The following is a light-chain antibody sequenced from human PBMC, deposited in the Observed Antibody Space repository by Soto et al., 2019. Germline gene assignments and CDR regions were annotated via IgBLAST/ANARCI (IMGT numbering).Light chain of an antibody. J-gene: IGLJ3*02. CDR2: EVT. CDR3: SSYAGSNNGV. Sequence: QSALTQPPSASGSPGQSVTISCTGTSSDVGGYNDVSWYQQNPGKAPRLMIYEVTKRPSGVPDRFSGSKSGNTASLTVSGLQAEDEAEYYCSSYAGSNNGVFGGGTKLTVL. V-gene: IGLV2-8*01. CDR1: SSDVGGYND.